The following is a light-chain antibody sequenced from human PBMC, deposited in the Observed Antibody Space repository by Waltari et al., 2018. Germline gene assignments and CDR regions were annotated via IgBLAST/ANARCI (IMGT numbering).Light chain of an antibody. J-gene: IGKJ2*01. CDR2: WAS. Sequence: DIVMTQSPDSLAVSLGERATINCKSSQSVLYSSNNKNYLAWYQQKPGQPPKLPIYWASTRESGVPDRFSGSGSGTDFTLTISSLQAEDVAVYYCQQCYLTPYTFGQGTNLEIK. CDR1: QSVLYSSNNKNY. V-gene: IGKV4-1*01. CDR3: QQCYLTPYT.